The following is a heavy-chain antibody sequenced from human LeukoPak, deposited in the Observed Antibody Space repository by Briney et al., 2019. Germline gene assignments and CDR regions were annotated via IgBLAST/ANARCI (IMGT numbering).Heavy chain of an antibody. V-gene: IGHV1-8*03. CDR2: MNPNSGNT. D-gene: IGHD2-2*01. Sequence: ASVKVSCKASGYTFTSYDINWVRQATGQGLEWMGWMNPNSGNTGYAQKFQGRVTITRNTSISTAYMELSSLRSEDTAVYYCARAPKIVVVPAAYKVKNYYFDYWGQGTLVTVSS. CDR1: GYTFTSYD. J-gene: IGHJ4*02. CDR3: ARAPKIVVVPAAYKVKNYYFDY.